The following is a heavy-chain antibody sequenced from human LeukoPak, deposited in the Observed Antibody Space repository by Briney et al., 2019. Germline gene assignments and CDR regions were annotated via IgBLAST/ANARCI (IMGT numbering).Heavy chain of an antibody. J-gene: IGHJ4*02. V-gene: IGHV4-4*09. D-gene: IGHD1-1*01. CDR2: IFSTGGT. CDR3: ATGGAFTIGRYNI. CDR1: GGSVGGYY. Sequence: SETLSLTCTVSGGSVGGYYWTWIRQPPGGGLQWIGFIFSTGGTNYNPSLKSRVAISTDTSKNQVSLRVTSVTAADTAVYYCATGGAFTIGRYNIWGQGTLVSVSS.